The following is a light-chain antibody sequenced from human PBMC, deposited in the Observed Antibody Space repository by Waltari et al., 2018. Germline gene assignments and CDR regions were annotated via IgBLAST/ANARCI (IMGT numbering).Light chain of an antibody. CDR2: DVS. Sequence: QSALTQPRSVSGSPGQSVTISCTGTSSDVGGYNYVSWYQQHPGKAPKLMIYDVSKRPSGVPDGFSGSKSGNTASLTISGRQAEDEADYYCCSYAGSYYVFGTGTKVTVL. CDR1: SSDVGGYNY. V-gene: IGLV2-11*01. CDR3: CSYAGSYYV. J-gene: IGLJ1*01.